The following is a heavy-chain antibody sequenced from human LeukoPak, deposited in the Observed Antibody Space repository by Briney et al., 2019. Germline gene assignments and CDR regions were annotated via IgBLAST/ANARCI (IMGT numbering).Heavy chain of an antibody. V-gene: IGHV3-74*01. Sequence: GGSLRLSCAASGLTFSSYWMHWVRQAPGKGLEWVSRINSDGSSTSYADSVKGRFTISRDNAKNTLYLQMNSLRAEDTAVYYCARGGRYSYGPFDYWGQGTLVTVSS. D-gene: IGHD5-18*01. J-gene: IGHJ4*02. CDR2: INSDGSST. CDR1: GLTFSSYW. CDR3: ARGGRYSYGPFDY.